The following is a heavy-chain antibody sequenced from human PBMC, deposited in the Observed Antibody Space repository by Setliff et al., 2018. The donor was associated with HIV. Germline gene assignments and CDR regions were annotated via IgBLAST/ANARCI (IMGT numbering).Heavy chain of an antibody. CDR2: IHSGDRT. J-gene: IGHJ4*02. CDR3: AKDRITGYYNFWSGPNFDY. D-gene: IGHD3-3*01. CDR1: GFTVSNDY. Sequence: PGGSLRLSCAASGFTVSNDYMSWVRQAPGRGLEWVSVIHSGDRTYHADSVKGRFTISRDNSKNTLYLQMNSLRADDTAVYYCAKDRITGYYNFWSGPNFDYWGQGTLVTVSS. V-gene: IGHV3-53*01.